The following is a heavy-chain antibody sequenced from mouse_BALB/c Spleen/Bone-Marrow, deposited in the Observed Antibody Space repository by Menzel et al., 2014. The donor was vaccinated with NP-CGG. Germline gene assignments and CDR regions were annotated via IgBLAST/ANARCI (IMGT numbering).Heavy chain of an antibody. CDR1: GYSITSGYY. CDR3: ARGGYDGRGFAY. V-gene: IGHV3-6*02. CDR2: ISYDGSN. D-gene: IGHD2-14*01. J-gene: IGHJ3*01. Sequence: VQLQQSGPGLVKPSQSLSLTCSVTGYSITSGYYWNWIRQFPGNTLEWVGYISYDGSNNYNPSLKNRISNTHDTSKNQFVLKLNSVTTEDTATYYCARGGYDGRGFAYWGQGTLVTLSA.